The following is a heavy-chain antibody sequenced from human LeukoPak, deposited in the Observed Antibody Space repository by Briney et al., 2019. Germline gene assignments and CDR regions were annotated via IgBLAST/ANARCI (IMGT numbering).Heavy chain of an antibody. CDR1: GGSFSGYY. D-gene: IGHD5-18*01. CDR3: ARDWTGQLWYDYYYYGMDV. CDR2: INHSGST. V-gene: IGHV4-34*01. Sequence: SETLSLTCAVYGGSFSGYYWSWIRQPPGKGLEWIGEINHSGSTNYNPSLKSRVTISVDTSKNQLSLKLSSVTAADTAVYYCARDWTGQLWYDYYYYGMDVWGQGTTVTVSS. J-gene: IGHJ6*02.